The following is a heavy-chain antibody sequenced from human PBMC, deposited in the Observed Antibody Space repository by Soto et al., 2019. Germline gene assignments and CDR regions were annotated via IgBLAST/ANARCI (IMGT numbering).Heavy chain of an antibody. V-gene: IGHV4-59*08. Sequence: QVQLQESGPGLGKPSETLPLTCTVSGGSISSYYWSWIRQPPGKGLAWIGYIYYSGSTTYNPPLKSRVTISVDTSKNQFSLKLSSVTAADTAVYYCARNIEVGEVFAAPYYYGMDVWGQGTTVTVAS. CDR3: ARNIEVGEVFAAPYYYGMDV. J-gene: IGHJ6*02. D-gene: IGHD3-10*01. CDR2: IYYSGST. CDR1: GGSISSYY.